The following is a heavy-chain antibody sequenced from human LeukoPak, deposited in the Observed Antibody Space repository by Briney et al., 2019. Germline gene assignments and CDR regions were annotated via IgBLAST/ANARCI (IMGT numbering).Heavy chain of an antibody. CDR3: ANKNPRAVWGTDY. Sequence: GGSLRLSCAASGFTFSSYWMSWVRQAPGKGLEWVSAISGSGGSTYYADSVKGRFTISRDNSKNTLYLQMNSLRAEDTAVYYCANKNPRAVWGTDYWGQGTLVTVSS. CDR1: GFTFSSYW. V-gene: IGHV3-23*01. CDR2: ISGSGGST. J-gene: IGHJ4*02. D-gene: IGHD3-16*01.